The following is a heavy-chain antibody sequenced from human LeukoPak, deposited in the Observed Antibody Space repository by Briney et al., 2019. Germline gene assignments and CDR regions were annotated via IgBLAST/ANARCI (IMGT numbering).Heavy chain of an antibody. CDR1: GFTFSRYG. Sequence: GRSLRLSCAASGFTFSRYGMHWVRQAPGKGLEWVAVIWYDGSNKYYADSVKCRFTISRDNSKNKLYLQMNSLRAEDTAVYCFARDRQGDTAMGLFEIGGRRTMVSVST. V-gene: IGHV3-33*01. J-gene: IGHJ3*02. CDR3: ARDRQGDTAMGLFEI. CDR2: IWYDGSNK. D-gene: IGHD5-18*01.